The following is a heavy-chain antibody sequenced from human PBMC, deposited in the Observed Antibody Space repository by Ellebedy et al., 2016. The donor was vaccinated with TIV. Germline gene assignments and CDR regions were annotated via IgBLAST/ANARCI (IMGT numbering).Heavy chain of an antibody. J-gene: IGHJ5*02. V-gene: IGHV4-39*07. CDR1: GGSISSTNYY. CDR2: VYYSGST. D-gene: IGHD6-13*01. Sequence: SETLSLTCTVSGGSISSTNYYRVWIRQPPGKGLEWIGSVYYSGSTNYNPSLKSRVTISADTSKNQFSLKLRSVTAADNALYYCARISSRIAAAAWGQGVLVTVTS. CDR3: ARISSRIAAAA.